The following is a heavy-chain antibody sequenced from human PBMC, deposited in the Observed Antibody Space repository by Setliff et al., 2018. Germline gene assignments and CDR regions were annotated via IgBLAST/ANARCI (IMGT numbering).Heavy chain of an antibody. Sequence: LSLTCTVSGGSISSYYWGWIRQPPGKGLEWIGSIYYSGSTYYNPSLKSRVTISVDTSKNQFSLKLSSVTAADTAVYYCARRATYYNFWSGYYDYWGQGTLVTVSS. J-gene: IGHJ4*02. CDR1: GGSISSYY. V-gene: IGHV4-39*07. D-gene: IGHD3-3*01. CDR3: ARRATYYNFWSGYYDY. CDR2: IYYSGST.